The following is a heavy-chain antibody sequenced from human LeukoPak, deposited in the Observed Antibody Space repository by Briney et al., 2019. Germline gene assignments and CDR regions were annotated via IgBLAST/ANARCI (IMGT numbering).Heavy chain of an antibody. D-gene: IGHD6-13*01. CDR1: GYSFTNYW. J-gene: IGHJ4*02. CDR2: IYGFDSDV. CDR3: ARHRPYSSSRPYFFDY. Sequence: GESLKISCKGSGYSFTNYWIGWVRQMPGKGLEWTGIIYGFDSDVKYSPSFQGQVTISADKSISTAYLQWSSLKASDTAIYYCARHRPYSSSRPYFFDYWGQGTLVTVSS. V-gene: IGHV5-51*01.